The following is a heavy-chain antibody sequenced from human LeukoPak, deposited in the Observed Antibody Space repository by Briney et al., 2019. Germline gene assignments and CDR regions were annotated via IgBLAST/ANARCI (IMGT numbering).Heavy chain of an antibody. J-gene: IGHJ4*02. CDR2: IYTSGST. D-gene: IGHD3-16*02. CDR3: AGGSLYDYVWGSYRYPYYFDY. V-gene: IGHV4-4*07. Sequence: SETLSLTCTVSGGSISSYYWSWIRQPAGKGLEWIGRIYTSGSTNYNPSLKSRVTMSVDTSKNQFSLKLSSVTAADTAVYYCAGGSLYDYVWGSYRYPYYFDYWGQGTLVTVSS. CDR1: GGSISSYY.